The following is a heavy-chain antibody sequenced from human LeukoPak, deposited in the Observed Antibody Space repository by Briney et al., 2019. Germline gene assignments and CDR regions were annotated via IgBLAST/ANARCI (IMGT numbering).Heavy chain of an antibody. J-gene: IGHJ3*02. CDR1: GGTFSSYA. V-gene: IGHV1-69*05. Sequence: SVKVSCKASGGTFSSYAISWVRQAPGQGLEWMGRIIPIFGTANYAQKFQGRVTITTDESTSTAYMELSSLRSEDTAVYYYARPMWSGYSTLDDAFDIWGQGTMVTVSS. CDR3: ARPMWSGYSTLDDAFDI. CDR2: IIPIFGTA. D-gene: IGHD3-3*01.